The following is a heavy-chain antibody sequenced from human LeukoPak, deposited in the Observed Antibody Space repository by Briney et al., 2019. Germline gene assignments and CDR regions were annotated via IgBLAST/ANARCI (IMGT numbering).Heavy chain of an antibody. Sequence: GGSLRLSCAASGFTFSSFGMHWVRQAPGRGLEWVALIWSDGSKKYYTDSVKGRFTISRDNSKNTLYLQMNSLRAEDTAVYYCARRGSSTWYEDSYFGMDVWGQGTTVTVSS. CDR2: IWSDGSKK. J-gene: IGHJ6*02. V-gene: IGHV3-33*01. CDR3: ARRGSSTWYEDSYFGMDV. CDR1: GFTFSSFG. D-gene: IGHD6-13*01.